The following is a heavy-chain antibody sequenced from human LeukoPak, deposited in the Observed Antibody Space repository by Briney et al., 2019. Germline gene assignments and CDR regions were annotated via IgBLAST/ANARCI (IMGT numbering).Heavy chain of an antibody. CDR3: AKRNYDFWSGYYRRAENHFDY. D-gene: IGHD3-3*01. V-gene: IGHV3-23*01. Sequence: GGSLRLSCVASGFTFSSYAMSWVRQAPGKGLEWVSAINGSGGSTYYADSVKGRFTISRDNAKNTLYLQMNGLRAEDTAIYYCAKRNYDFWSGYYRRAENHFDYWGQGTLVTVSS. CDR1: GFTFSSYA. J-gene: IGHJ4*02. CDR2: INGSGGST.